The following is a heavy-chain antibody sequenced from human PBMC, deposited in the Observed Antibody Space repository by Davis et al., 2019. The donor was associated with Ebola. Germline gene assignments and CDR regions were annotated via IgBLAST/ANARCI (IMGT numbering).Heavy chain of an antibody. Sequence: MPGGSLRLSCTVSGGSISSGGYYWSWIRQPPGKGLEWIGYVYYSGNTNYNPSLKSRVTISVDTSKNQFSLKLSSVTAADTAVYYCARDQGNYWGQGTLVTVSS. D-gene: IGHD6-13*01. CDR2: VYYSGNT. CDR1: GGSISSGGYY. CDR3: ARDQGNY. J-gene: IGHJ4*02. V-gene: IGHV4-61*08.